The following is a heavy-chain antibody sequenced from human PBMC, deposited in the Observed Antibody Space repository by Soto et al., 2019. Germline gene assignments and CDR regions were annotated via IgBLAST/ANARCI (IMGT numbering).Heavy chain of an antibody. D-gene: IGHD4-17*01. CDR3: ARDKALDYGDYSDAFDI. CDR2: TRNKANSYTT. J-gene: IGHJ3*02. Sequence: PGGSLRLSCAASGFTFSDHYMDWVRQAPGKGLEWVGRTRNKANSYTTEYAASVKGRFTISRDDSKNSLYLQMNSLKTEDTAVYYCARDKALDYGDYSDAFDIWGQGTMVTVSS. CDR1: GFTFSDHY. V-gene: IGHV3-72*01.